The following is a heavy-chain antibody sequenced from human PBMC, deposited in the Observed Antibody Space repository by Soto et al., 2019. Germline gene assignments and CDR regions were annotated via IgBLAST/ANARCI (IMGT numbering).Heavy chain of an antibody. V-gene: IGHV1-3*01. CDR2: INAGTGNT. Sequence: ASVKVSCKTFGYTFTNYVIHSVRQAPGQGLEWMGWINAGTGNTKYSQKLQDRLTISRDTSAATAYLDLSRLASEDTAVYYCARGRASWYWDFWGHGTLVTVSS. D-gene: IGHD2-8*02. CDR1: GYTFTNYV. J-gene: IGHJ4*01. CDR3: ARGRASWYWDF.